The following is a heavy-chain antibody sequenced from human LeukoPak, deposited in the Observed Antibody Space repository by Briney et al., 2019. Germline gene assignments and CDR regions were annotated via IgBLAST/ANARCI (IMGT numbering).Heavy chain of an antibody. CDR3: AREIWVAAAGRRNWFDP. J-gene: IGHJ5*02. V-gene: IGHV1-2*02. CDR1: GYTFGSDD. CDR2: INPNSGGT. D-gene: IGHD6-13*01. Sequence: ASVKVSCKASGYTFGSDDINWVRQAPGQGLEWMGWINPNSGGTNYAQKFQGRVTMTRDTSISTAYMELSRLRSDDTAVYYCAREIWVAAAGRRNWFDPWGQGTLVTVSS.